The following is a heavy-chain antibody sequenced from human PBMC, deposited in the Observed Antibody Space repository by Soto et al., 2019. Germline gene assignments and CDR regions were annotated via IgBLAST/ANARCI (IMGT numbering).Heavy chain of an antibody. Sequence: ASVKVSCKVSGYTLTELSMHWVRQAPGKGLEWMGGFDPEDGETIYAQKFQGRVTMTEDTSTDTAYMELSSLRSEDTAVYYCATHGGIAAAAYYYYYGMDVWGKGTTVTVSS. D-gene: IGHD6-13*01. J-gene: IGHJ6*04. V-gene: IGHV1-24*01. CDR3: ATHGGIAAAAYYYYYGMDV. CDR1: GYTLTELS. CDR2: FDPEDGET.